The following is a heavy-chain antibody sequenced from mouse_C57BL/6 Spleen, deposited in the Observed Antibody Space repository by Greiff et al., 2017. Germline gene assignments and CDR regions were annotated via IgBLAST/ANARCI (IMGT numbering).Heavy chain of an antibody. CDR2: ISSGGDYI. CDR3: TRDRDYGSSYGGYFDY. CDR1: GFTFSSYA. J-gene: IGHJ2*01. V-gene: IGHV5-9-1*02. Sequence: DVTLVESGEGLVKPGGSLKLSCAASGFTFSSYAMSWVRLTPETRLEWVAYISSGGDYIYYADTVKGRFTISRDNARKTLYLQMSSLKSEDTAMYYCTRDRDYGSSYGGYFDYWGQGTTLTVSS. D-gene: IGHD1-1*01.